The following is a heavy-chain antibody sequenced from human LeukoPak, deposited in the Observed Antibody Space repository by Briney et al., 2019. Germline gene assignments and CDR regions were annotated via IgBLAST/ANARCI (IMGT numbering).Heavy chain of an antibody. J-gene: IGHJ3*02. Sequence: WGTLCLSCAASGFTFSSYDLHWVRQATGKGLEWISAIGTAGDTYYQGSVKSRFTISRENAKNSLYLQMNSMRAADTAVYYCGRGGVGAFDIWGERAMVTVSP. CDR1: GFTFSSYD. CDR3: GRGGVGAFDI. CDR2: IGTAGDT. V-gene: IGHV3-13*01. D-gene: IGHD3-10*01.